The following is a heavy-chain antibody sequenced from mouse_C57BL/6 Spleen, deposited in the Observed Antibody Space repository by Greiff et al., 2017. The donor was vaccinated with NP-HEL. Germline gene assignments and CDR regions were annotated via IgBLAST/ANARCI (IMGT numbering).Heavy chain of an antibody. Sequence: QVHVKQSGAELAKPGASVKLSCKASGYTFTSYWMHWVKQRPGQGLEWIGYINPSSGYTKYNQKFKDKATLTADKSSSTAYMQLSSLTYEDSAVYYCARDATVVGFDYWGQGTTLTVSS. D-gene: IGHD1-1*01. V-gene: IGHV1-7*01. CDR2: INPSSGYT. CDR1: GYTFTSYW. J-gene: IGHJ2*01. CDR3: ARDATVVGFDY.